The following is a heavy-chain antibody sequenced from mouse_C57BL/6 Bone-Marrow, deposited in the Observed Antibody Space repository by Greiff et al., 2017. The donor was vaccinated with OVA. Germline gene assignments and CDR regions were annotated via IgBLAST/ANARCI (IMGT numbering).Heavy chain of an antibody. V-gene: IGHV3-6*01. J-gene: IGHJ2*01. D-gene: IGHD1-1*02. CDR2: ISYDGSN. CDR3: ARDRGLCPYYFDY. Sequence: DVKLQESGPGLVKPSQSLSLTCSVTGYSITSGYYWTWIRQFPGNKLEWMGYISYDGSNNYNPSLKNRISITRDTSKNQFFLKLNSVTTEDTATYYCARDRGLCPYYFDYWGQGTTLTVSS. CDR1: GYSITSGYY.